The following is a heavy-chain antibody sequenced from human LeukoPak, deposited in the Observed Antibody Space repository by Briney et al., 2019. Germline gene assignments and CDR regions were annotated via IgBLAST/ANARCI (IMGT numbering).Heavy chain of an antibody. CDR2: ISYEGSNK. CDR1: GFTFSSYG. Sequence: GGSVSLSCAPSGFTFSSYGMLCARHAPGKGREWVAFISYEGSNKYYADSMTGRLTISRDNSKNTLYLQMNSLRAEDTTVYYCAKPIDYDFSSGYSYYYGMDVWGQGTTVTVSS. D-gene: IGHD3-3*01. V-gene: IGHV3-30*18. CDR3: AKPIDYDFSSGYSYYYGMDV. J-gene: IGHJ6*02.